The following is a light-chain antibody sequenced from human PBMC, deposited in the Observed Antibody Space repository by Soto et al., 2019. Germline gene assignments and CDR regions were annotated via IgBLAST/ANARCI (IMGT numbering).Light chain of an antibody. CDR3: CSYAGSSTHVV. CDR2: EVS. Sequence: QSALTQPASVSGSHGQSITISCTGTSSDVGSYNLVSWYQQHPGKAPKLMIYEVSKRPSGVSNRFSGSKSGNTASPTISGLQAEDEADYYCCSYAGSSTHVVFGGGTQLTVL. V-gene: IGLV2-23*02. CDR1: SSDVGSYNL. J-gene: IGLJ2*01.